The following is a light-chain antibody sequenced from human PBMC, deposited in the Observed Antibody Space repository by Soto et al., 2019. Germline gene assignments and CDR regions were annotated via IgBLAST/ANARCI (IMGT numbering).Light chain of an antibody. CDR2: WAS. Sequence: DIVMTQSPDSLAVSLGERATINCKSSQSVLFSPNNKNYLAWYQQKPGQPPKLLIYWASTRESGVPDRFSGSGSRTDLTLTIRSLQAEDVACYYCQQYHSAPQTFGQGTKVEIK. CDR1: QSVLFSPNNKNY. J-gene: IGKJ1*01. V-gene: IGKV4-1*01. CDR3: QQYHSAPQT.